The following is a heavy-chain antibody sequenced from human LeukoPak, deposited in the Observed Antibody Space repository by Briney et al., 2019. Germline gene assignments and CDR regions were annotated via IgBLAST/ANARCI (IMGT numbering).Heavy chain of an antibody. CDR3: ARAVRTRPHYYFDY. J-gene: IGHJ4*02. CDR2: ISSSGSTI. D-gene: IGHD1-14*01. V-gene: IGHV3-48*03. Sequence: PGGSLRLSCAASGFTFSSYEMNWVRQAPGKGLEWVSYISSSGSTIYYADSVKGRFTISRDNAKKSMYLQMNSLRAEDTAFYYCARAVRTRPHYYFDYWGQGTLVTVSS. CDR1: GFTFSSYE.